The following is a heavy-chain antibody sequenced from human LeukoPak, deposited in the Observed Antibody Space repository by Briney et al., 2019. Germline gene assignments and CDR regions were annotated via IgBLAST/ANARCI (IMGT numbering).Heavy chain of an antibody. Sequence: SETLSLTCTVSGGSISSYYWSWIRQPPGKGLEWIGYIYYSERTNYNPSLKSRVTISVDTSKNQFSLKLSSVTAADTAVYYCASSATAGGWYDYWGQGTLVTVSS. V-gene: IGHV4-59*01. D-gene: IGHD6-19*01. CDR2: IYYSERT. CDR1: GGSISSYY. J-gene: IGHJ4*02. CDR3: ASSATAGGWYDY.